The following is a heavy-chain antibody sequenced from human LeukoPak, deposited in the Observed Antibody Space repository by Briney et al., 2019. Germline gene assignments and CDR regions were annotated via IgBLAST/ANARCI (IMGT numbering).Heavy chain of an antibody. D-gene: IGHD3-10*01. J-gene: IGHJ3*01. CDR1: GFTISTYA. V-gene: IGHV3-23*01. Sequence: PGGSLRLSCEASGFTISTYAMSWVRQAPGKGLEWVASISGNSRDTYYADSVKGRFTISRDNSKNTLYLQMNSLGVDDTAVYYCVKAHSGLIKGSYDVWGQGTMVPVSS. CDR3: VKAHSGLIKGSYDV. CDR2: ISGNSRDT.